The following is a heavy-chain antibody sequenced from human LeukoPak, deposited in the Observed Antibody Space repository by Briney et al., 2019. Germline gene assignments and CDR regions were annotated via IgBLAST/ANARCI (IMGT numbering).Heavy chain of an antibody. D-gene: IGHD3-10*01. CDR1: GFTFSRYW. Sequence: GGSLPLSCVASGFTFSRYWMSWVRQAPGRGREGVANIKQDGSEKYYVDSVKGRFTISRDNAKNSLYLQMDSLRAEDTAVYYCARYTRQVLWFGRSPRGAFDIWGQGTMVTVSS. CDR3: ARYTRQVLWFGRSPRGAFDI. J-gene: IGHJ3*02. V-gene: IGHV3-7*01. CDR2: IKQDGSEK.